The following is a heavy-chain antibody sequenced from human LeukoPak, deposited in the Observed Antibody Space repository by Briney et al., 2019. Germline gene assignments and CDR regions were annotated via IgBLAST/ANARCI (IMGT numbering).Heavy chain of an antibody. D-gene: IGHD3-10*01. CDR2: TWYDGSNN. V-gene: IGHV3-33*01. J-gene: IGHJ3*02. CDR3: ARDRYFGSDGFDI. Sequence: GGSLRLSCAASGFSFIEHGMHWVRQAPGTGPEWVTVTWYDGSNNHYAVAVKGRFSISRDNSKNTVFLEMNSLRAEDTAVYHCARDRYFGSDGFDIWGPGTMVIVSS. CDR1: GFSFIEHG.